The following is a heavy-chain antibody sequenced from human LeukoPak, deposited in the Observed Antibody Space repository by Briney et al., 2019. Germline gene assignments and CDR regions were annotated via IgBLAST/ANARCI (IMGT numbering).Heavy chain of an antibody. V-gene: IGHV3-7*01. D-gene: IGHD3-10*01. CDR3: ARDGGGLLWFGELLHRGYYYYYYMDV. J-gene: IGHJ6*03. Sequence: GGSLRLSCAASGFTFSSYWMSWVRQAPGKGLEWVANIKQDGSEKYYVDSVKGRFTISRDNAKNSLYLQMNSLRAEDTAVYYCARDGGGLLWFGELLHRGYYYYYYMDVWGKGTTVTVSS. CDR2: IKQDGSEK. CDR1: GFTFSSYW.